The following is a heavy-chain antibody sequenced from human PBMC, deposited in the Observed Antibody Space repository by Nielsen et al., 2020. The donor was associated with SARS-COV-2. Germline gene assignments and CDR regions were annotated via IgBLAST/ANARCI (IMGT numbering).Heavy chain of an antibody. Sequence: GESLKTSCAASGFTFSSYAMYWVRQAPGKGLQWVAVISYDGNNKYYADSVKGRFTISRDNSKNTLYLQMNSLRAEDTAVYYCARVGTENNRYDWNYGRGFDIWGQGTMVTVSS. V-gene: IGHV3-30*04. CDR2: ISYDGNNK. J-gene: IGHJ3*02. D-gene: IGHD1-7*01. CDR3: ARVGTENNRYDWNYGRGFDI. CDR1: GFTFSSYA.